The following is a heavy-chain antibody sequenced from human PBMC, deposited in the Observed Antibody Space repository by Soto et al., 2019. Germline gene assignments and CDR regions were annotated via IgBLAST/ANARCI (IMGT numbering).Heavy chain of an antibody. J-gene: IGHJ6*02. V-gene: IGHV4-34*01. CDR1: GGSFSGYY. Sequence: TSQTLSLTCAVYGGSFSGYYWSWIRQPPGKGLEWIGEINHSGSTNYNPSLKRRVTISVDTSKNQFSLKLSSVTAADTAVYYCARLGQQPEVGYYYYYGMDVWGQGTTVNVSS. CDR3: ARLGQQPEVGYYYYYGMDV. CDR2: INHSGST. D-gene: IGHD6-13*01.